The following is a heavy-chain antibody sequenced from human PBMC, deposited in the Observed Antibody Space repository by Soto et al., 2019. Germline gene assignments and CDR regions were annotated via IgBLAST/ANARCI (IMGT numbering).Heavy chain of an antibody. D-gene: IGHD5-12*01. J-gene: IGHJ4*02. CDR2: IYYSGST. CDR3: ARFRDGYPRYFDY. CDR1: GGSISSGGYY. Sequence: QVQLQESGPGLVKPSQTLSRTCTVSGGSISSGGYYWSWIRQHPGKGLEWIGYIYYSGSTYYNPSLKSRVTISVDTSKNQFSLKLSSVTAADTAVYYCARFRDGYPRYFDYWGQGTLVTVSS. V-gene: IGHV4-31*03.